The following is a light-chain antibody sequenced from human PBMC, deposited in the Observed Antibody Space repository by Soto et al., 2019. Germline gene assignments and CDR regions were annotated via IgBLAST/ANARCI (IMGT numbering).Light chain of an antibody. Sequence: EIVMTPSPATLSVSPGEGATLSCRASQSVSSKLAWYQQKPGQAPRLLIYGASTRATGIPARFSGSGSGTDFTLTISSLEPEDFAVYYCQQRGTFGGGTKVDIK. CDR2: GAS. CDR3: QQRGT. CDR1: QSVSSK. V-gene: IGKV3-15*01. J-gene: IGKJ4*01.